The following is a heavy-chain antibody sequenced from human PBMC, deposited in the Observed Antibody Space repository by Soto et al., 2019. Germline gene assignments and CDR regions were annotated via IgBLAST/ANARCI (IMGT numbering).Heavy chain of an antibody. V-gene: IGHV3-23*01. J-gene: IGHJ4*02. CDR1: GFTFSSYS. CDR2: ISGSGGGT. Sequence: GGSLRLSCSASGFTFSSYSMSWVRQAPGKGLEWVSSISGSGGGTYYADSVKGRFTFSRDNSKNTLYLQMNSLRAEDTAVYYCAKFGMATTKRSPPYYIDYWGQGALVTVSS. CDR3: AKFGMATTKRSPPYYIDY. D-gene: IGHD1-1*01.